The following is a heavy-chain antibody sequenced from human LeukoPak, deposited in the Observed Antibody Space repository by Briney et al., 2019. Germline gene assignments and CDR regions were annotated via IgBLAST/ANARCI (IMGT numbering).Heavy chain of an antibody. D-gene: IGHD3-3*01. CDR3: ARGGNDFWSGYPAEYFQH. CDR2: ISGSGGST. J-gene: IGHJ1*01. Sequence: PGGSLRLSCAASGFTFNTYAMSWVRQAPGKGLEWVSGISGSGGSTYYTDSVKGRFTISRDNAKNSLYLQMNSLRAEDTAVYYCARGGNDFWSGYPAEYFQHWGQGTLVTVSS. CDR1: GFTFNTYA. V-gene: IGHV3-23*01.